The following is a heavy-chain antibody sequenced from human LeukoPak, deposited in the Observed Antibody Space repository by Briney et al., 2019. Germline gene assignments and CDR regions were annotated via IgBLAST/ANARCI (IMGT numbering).Heavy chain of an antibody. CDR3: ARDNEPTEWFGESLVY. J-gene: IGHJ4*02. V-gene: IGHV3-21*01. D-gene: IGHD3-10*01. Sequence: GGSLRLSCAASGFTFSSYSMNWVRQAPGKGPEWVSSISSSSSYIYYADSVKGRFTISRDNAKNSLYLQMNGLRAEDTAVYYCARDNEPTEWFGESLVYWGQGTLVTVSS. CDR2: ISSSSSYI. CDR1: GFTFSSYS.